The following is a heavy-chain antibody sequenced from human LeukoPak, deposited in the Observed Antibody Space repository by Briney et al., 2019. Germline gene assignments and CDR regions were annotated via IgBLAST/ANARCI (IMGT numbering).Heavy chain of an antibody. Sequence: GGSLRLSCAASGFTVSSHYMRWVRQAPGKGLEWVSVIYSSGSTYYSDSVKGRFTISRDNSKNTLYLQMNSLRAEDTAVYYCARAIVGTTTRIVEVWDYWGQGTLVTVSS. CDR2: IYSSGST. D-gene: IGHD1-26*01. J-gene: IGHJ4*02. CDR1: GFTVSSHY. V-gene: IGHV3-53*01. CDR3: ARAIVGTTTRIVEVWDY.